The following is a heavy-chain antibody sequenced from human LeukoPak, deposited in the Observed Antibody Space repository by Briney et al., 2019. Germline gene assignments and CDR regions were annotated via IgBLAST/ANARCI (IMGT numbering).Heavy chain of an antibody. CDR1: GFSFSSFE. D-gene: IGHD2-15*01. CDR2: ISASGASP. Sequence: GGSLRLSCAASGFSFSSFEMSWVRQAPGKGLDWVSAISASGASPFYADSVRGRFTISRDNSKNTLFLQMNGLRAEDTAVYYCARDHPTYSAYYYYGMDVWGQGTTVTVSS. CDR3: ARDHPTYSAYYYYGMDV. J-gene: IGHJ6*02. V-gene: IGHV3-23*01.